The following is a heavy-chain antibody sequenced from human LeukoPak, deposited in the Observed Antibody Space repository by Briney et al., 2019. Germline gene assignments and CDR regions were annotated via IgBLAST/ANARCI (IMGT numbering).Heavy chain of an antibody. CDR2: INPSGGST. Sequence: ASVKVSCKASGYTFTSYYMHWVRQAPGQGLEWMGIINPSGGSTSYAQKFQGRVTMTRDTSTSTVYMELSSLRSGDTAVYYCARDRAIFGVVTHNYFDYWGQGTLVTVSS. CDR1: GYTFTSYY. J-gene: IGHJ4*02. D-gene: IGHD3-3*01. V-gene: IGHV1-46*01. CDR3: ARDRAIFGVVTHNYFDY.